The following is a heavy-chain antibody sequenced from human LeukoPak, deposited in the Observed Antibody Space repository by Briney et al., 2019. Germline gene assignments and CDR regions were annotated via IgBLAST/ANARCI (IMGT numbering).Heavy chain of an antibody. J-gene: IGHJ3*02. CDR2: ISTSGGRT. D-gene: IGHD3-22*01. CDR3: AKEDYYDSSIDAFDI. Sequence: GGSLRLSCAASGFTFSSYAMSWVRQPPGKGLEWVSAISTSGGRTYYADSVKGRFTISRDNSKNTLYLQMNSLRAEDTAVYYCAKEDYYDSSIDAFDIWGQGTMVTVSS. CDR1: GFTFSSYA. V-gene: IGHV3-23*01.